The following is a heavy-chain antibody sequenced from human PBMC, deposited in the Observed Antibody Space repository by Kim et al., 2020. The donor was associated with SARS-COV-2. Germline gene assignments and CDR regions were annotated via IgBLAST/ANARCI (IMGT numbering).Heavy chain of an antibody. V-gene: IGHV1-18*04. D-gene: IGHD4-17*01. CDR3: ARVTPSTTYYYYGMDV. CDR2: ISAYNGNT. Sequence: ASVKVSCKASGYTFTSYGISWVRQAPGQGLEWMGWISAYNGNTNYAQKLQGRVTMTTDTSTSTAYMELRSLRSDDTAVYYCARVTPSTTYYYYGMDVWGQGTTVTVSS. J-gene: IGHJ6*02. CDR1: GYTFTSYG.